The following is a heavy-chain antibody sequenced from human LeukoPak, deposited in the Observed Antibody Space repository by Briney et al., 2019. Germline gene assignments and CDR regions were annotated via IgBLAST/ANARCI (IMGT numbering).Heavy chain of an antibody. CDR2: INPNSGGT. J-gene: IGHJ4*02. CDR1: GYTFTGYY. V-gene: IGHV1-2*02. Sequence: ASVKVSCKASGYTFTGYYMHWVRQAPGQGLEWMGWINPNSGGTNYAQKFQGRVTMTRDTSISTAYMELSRLRSDDTAVYYCARARVVAASSSDYWGQGTLVTVSS. CDR3: ARARVVAASSSDY. D-gene: IGHD2-15*01.